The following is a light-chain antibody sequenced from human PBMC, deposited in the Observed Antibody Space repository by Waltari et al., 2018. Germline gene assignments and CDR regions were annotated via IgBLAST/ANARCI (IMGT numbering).Light chain of an antibody. CDR3: QQRSNWPRS. CDR2: DAS. CDR1: ESVSTY. V-gene: IGKV3-11*01. J-gene: IGKJ3*01. Sequence: EIGLTQSPATLSLSPGERATLSCAASESVSTYLAWYQHKPGQPPRLLIYDASYRATGIPARFSGSGSGTDFTLTISSLEPEDFAVYYCQQRSNWPRSFGPGTKVEI.